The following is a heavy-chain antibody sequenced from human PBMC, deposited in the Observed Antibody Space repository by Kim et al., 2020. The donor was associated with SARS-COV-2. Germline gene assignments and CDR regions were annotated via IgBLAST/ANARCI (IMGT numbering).Heavy chain of an antibody. V-gene: IGHV1-8*01. D-gene: IGHD3-10*01. CDR1: GYTFTSYD. J-gene: IGHJ6*02. Sequence: ASVKVSCKASGYTFTSYDINWVRQATGQGLEWMGWMNPNSGNTGYAQKFQGRVTMTRNTSISTAYMELSSLRSEDTAVYYCARGRFYGSGSYFEYYYYGMDVWGQGTTVTVSS. CDR2: MNPNSGNT. CDR3: ARGRFYGSGSYFEYYYYGMDV.